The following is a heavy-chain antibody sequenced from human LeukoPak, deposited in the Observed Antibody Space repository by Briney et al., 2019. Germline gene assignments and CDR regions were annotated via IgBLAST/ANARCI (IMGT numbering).Heavy chain of an antibody. D-gene: IGHD2-2*01. Sequence: PSETLSLXCTVSGGSISSSSYYWSWIRQPAGKGLEWIGRIYTRGITNYNPSLKSRVTISVDTSKNQFSLKLSSVTAADTAVYYCARSGADIVVVPAAMSYYYYYYMDVWGKGTTVTVSS. CDR2: IYTRGIT. CDR3: ARSGADIVVVPAAMSYYYYYYMDV. V-gene: IGHV4-61*02. J-gene: IGHJ6*03. CDR1: GGSISSSSYY.